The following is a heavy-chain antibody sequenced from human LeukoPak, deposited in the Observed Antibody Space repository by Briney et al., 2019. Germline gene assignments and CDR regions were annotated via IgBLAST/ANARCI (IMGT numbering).Heavy chain of an antibody. V-gene: IGHV3-48*01. Sequence: GRSLRLSCAASGFTFDLYSMNWVRQAPGKGLEWLSYISGSSTTIDYADSVKGRFTISRDNAKNSMYLQMNSLRAEDTATYYCARGVGSFEIWGQGTMVTVSS. CDR1: GFTFDLYS. CDR2: ISGSSTTI. CDR3: ARGVGSFEI. D-gene: IGHD2-2*03. J-gene: IGHJ3*02.